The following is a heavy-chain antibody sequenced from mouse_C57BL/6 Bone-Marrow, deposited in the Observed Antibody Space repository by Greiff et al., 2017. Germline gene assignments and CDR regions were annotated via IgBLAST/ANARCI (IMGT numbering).Heavy chain of an antibody. CDR3: ARRADGNYGWFAY. D-gene: IGHD2-1*01. Sequence: QVQLQQPEAELVRPGTSVKLSCKASGYTFTSYWMHWVKQRPGQGLEWIGVIDPSDSYTNYNQKFKGKATLTVDTSSSTAYMQLSSLTSEDSAVYYCARRADGNYGWFAYWGQGTLVTVSA. J-gene: IGHJ3*01. CDR2: IDPSDSYT. V-gene: IGHV1-59*01. CDR1: GYTFTSYW.